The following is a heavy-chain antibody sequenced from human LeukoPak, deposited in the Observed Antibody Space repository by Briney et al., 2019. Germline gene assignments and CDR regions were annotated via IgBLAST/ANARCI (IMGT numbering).Heavy chain of an antibody. CDR2: IIPIFGTA. D-gene: IGHD3-22*01. J-gene: IGHJ5*02. Sequence: ASVKVSCKASGGTFSSYAISWVRQAPGQGLEWMGGIIPIFGTANYAQKFQGRVTITADESTSTAYMELSSLRSEDTAVYYCAPNFYYYDSSGYRNWFDPWGQGTLVTVSS. CDR3: APNFYYYDSSGYRNWFDP. V-gene: IGHV1-69*13. CDR1: GGTFSSYA.